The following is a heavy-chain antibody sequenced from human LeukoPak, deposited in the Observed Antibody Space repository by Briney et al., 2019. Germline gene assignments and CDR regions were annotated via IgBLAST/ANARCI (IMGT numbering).Heavy chain of an antibody. CDR3: VKAQRGFDDFWSGYDY. CDR2: IFVGSGTT. V-gene: IGHV3-23*01. J-gene: IGHJ4*02. CDR1: GFTFSRNF. Sequence: GRSLRLSCAASGFTFSRNFLAWVRQAPGKGLEWVASIFVGSGTTHYADSVKGRFTISRDNSQNTLYIQMESLRVEDTAVYYCVKAQRGFDDFWSGYDYWGQGSLVTVSS. D-gene: IGHD3-3*01.